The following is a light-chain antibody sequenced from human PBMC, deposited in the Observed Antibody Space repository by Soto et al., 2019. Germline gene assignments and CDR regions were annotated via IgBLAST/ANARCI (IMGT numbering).Light chain of an antibody. V-gene: IGLV2-14*01. CDR3: SSYTLSSALL. J-gene: IGLJ2*01. Sequence: QSALTQPASVSGSPGQSITIACTGSSSDIGSYNYVSWYQQHPGKAPKLVMYKVSSRPSGISIRFSGSKSGNTASLTISGLQAEDEADYFCSSYTLSSALLFGGGTKLTVL. CDR1: SSDIGSYNY. CDR2: KVS.